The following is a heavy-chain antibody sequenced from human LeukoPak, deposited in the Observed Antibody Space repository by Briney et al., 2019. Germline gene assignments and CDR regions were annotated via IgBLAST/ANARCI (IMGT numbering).Heavy chain of an antibody. D-gene: IGHD3-16*01. Sequence: SETLSLTCTVSGGSISTITYYWGWIRQPPGKGLEWVGHMYYRGNTFYNPSLKSRVTISVDTSKNQFSLKLRSVTAADTAVYYCARDASIDAFDIWGQGTMVTVSS. J-gene: IGHJ3*02. CDR1: GGSISTITYY. V-gene: IGHV4-39*07. CDR2: MYYRGNT. CDR3: ARDASIDAFDI.